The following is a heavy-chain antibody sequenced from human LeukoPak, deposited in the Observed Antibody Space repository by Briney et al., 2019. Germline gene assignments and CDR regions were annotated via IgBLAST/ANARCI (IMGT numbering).Heavy chain of an antibody. CDR1: GFTFSGYW. Sequence: GGSLRLSCAASGFTFSGYWMSWVRQAPGKGLEWVANIKQDGSEKYYVDSVKGRFTISRDNAKNSLYLQMNSLRAEDTAVYYCARDPSQDYDSFDYWGQGTLVTVSS. CDR3: ARDPSQDYDSFDY. J-gene: IGHJ4*02. CDR2: IKQDGSEK. V-gene: IGHV3-7*03. D-gene: IGHD5-12*01.